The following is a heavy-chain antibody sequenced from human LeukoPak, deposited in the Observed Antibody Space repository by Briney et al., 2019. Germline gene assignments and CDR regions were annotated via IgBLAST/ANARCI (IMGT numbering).Heavy chain of an antibody. CDR3: AREILYDSTGYYL. J-gene: IGHJ4*02. CDR1: RGSIRSPNYY. D-gene: IGHD3-22*01. Sequence: SETLSLICTVSRGSIRSPNYYWGWIRQPPGKGLEWMGNIYYSGSTYYKRSLKSRVTISVDTSKNQFSLKMTSVTAADTAVYYCAREILYDSTGYYLWGQGTVVTVSS. CDR2: IYYSGST. V-gene: IGHV4-39*07.